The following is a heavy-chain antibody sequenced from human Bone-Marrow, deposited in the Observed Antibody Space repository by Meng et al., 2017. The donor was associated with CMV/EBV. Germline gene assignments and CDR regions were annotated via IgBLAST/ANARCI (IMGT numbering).Heavy chain of an antibody. CDR3: ARERTIYGDIAEYFFDY. V-gene: IGHV4-38-2*02. Sequence: SETLSLTCTVSGYSISSDYYWAWIRQPPGKGLEWIGSIHQTGGNYYNPSLKSRVTVSVDRSKNQFSLKLSSVTAEDTAVYYCARERTIYGDIAEYFFDYWGQGRLVTVSS. CDR2: IHQTGGN. D-gene: IGHD4-17*01. CDR1: GYSISSDYY. J-gene: IGHJ4*02.